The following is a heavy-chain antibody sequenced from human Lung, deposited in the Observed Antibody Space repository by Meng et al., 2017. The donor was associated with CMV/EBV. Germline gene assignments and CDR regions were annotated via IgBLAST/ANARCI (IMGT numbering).Heavy chain of an antibody. CDR2: ITPSSGGT. D-gene: IGHD7-27*01. V-gene: IGHV1-2*06. J-gene: IGHJ4*02. Sequence: LVQSGSGVKKPGASVGVSCKASGYTFTHHGISWIRPAPGQGLEWVGRITPSSGGTTYAQKFQGRVTMTRETSISTAYMELSSLRSDDAAIYYCVRANLGSADYWGQGTLVTVSS. CDR3: VRANLGSADY. CDR1: GYTFTHHG.